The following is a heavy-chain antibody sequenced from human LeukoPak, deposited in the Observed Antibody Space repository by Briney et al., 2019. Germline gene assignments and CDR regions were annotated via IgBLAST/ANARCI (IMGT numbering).Heavy chain of an antibody. J-gene: IGHJ4*02. CDR3: ARTGWLRLLDY. V-gene: IGHV4-34*01. CDR1: GGSFSGYY. Sequence: SETLSLTCAVYGGSFSGYYWSWIRQPPGKGLEWIGEINHSGSTNYNPSLKSRVTISVDTSKNQFPLKLSSVTAADTAVYYCARTGWLRLLDYWGQGTLVTVSS. D-gene: IGHD5-12*01. CDR2: INHSGST.